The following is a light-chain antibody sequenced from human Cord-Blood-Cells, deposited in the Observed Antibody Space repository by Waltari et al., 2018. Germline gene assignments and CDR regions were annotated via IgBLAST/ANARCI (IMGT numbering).Light chain of an antibody. V-gene: IGKV1-39*01. CDR3: QQSYSTAGT. Sequence: DIQMTQSPSSLSASVADRVTITCRASQSISSYLNWYQQKPGKAPKLLIYAASSLQSGVPSRFSGSGSGTDFTLTISSLQPEDFATYYCQQSYSTAGTFGQGTKVEIK. CDR2: AAS. CDR1: QSISSY. J-gene: IGKJ1*01.